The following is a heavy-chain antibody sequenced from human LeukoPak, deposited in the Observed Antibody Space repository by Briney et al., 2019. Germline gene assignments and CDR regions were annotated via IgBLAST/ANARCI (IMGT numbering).Heavy chain of an antibody. Sequence: ASVKVSCTASGYTFTSYDINWVRQATGQGLEWMGWMNPNSGNTGYAQKFQGRVTMTRNTSISTAYMELSSLRSEDTAVYYCARGKKKYYDFWSGYSPYYYYYGMDVWGQGTTVTVSS. J-gene: IGHJ6*02. CDR3: ARGKKKYYDFWSGYSPYYYYYGMDV. D-gene: IGHD3-3*01. CDR2: MNPNSGNT. CDR1: GYTFTSYD. V-gene: IGHV1-8*01.